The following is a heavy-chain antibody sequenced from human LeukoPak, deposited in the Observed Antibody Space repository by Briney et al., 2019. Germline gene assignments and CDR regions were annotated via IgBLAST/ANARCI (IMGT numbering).Heavy chain of an antibody. J-gene: IGHJ6*02. CDR3: AADNYYDSSGVYYYGMDV. D-gene: IGHD3-22*01. V-gene: IGHV4-4*07. CDR2: IYTSGST. Sequence: SETLSLTCTVSGGSISSYYWSWIRQPAGKGLEWIGRIYTSGSTNYNPSLKSRVTMSVDTSKNQFSLKLSSVTAADTAVYYCAADNYYDSSGVYYYGMDVWGQGTTVTVSS. CDR1: GGSISSYY.